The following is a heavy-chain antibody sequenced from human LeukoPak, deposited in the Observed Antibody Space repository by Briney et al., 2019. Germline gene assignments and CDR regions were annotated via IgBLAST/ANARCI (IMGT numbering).Heavy chain of an antibody. CDR2: VSGSAAST. CDR1: GFTFSNYA. CDR3: ARDQQLVLDD. D-gene: IGHD6-13*01. J-gene: IGHJ4*02. Sequence: GGSLRLSCAPSGFTFSNYAMTWVRQAPGRGLEWVSAVSGSAASTFYADSVKGRFTISRDNAKNSLYLQMNSLRAEDTAVYYCARDQQLVLDDWGQGTLVTVSS. V-gene: IGHV3-23*01.